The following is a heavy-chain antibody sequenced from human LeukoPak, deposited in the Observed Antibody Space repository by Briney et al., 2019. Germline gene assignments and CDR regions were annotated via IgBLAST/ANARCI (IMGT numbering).Heavy chain of an antibody. Sequence: GGSLRLSCAASGFTFSSYSMTWVRQAPGKGLEWVSSISSSSSYIYYADSVKGRFTISRDNSKNTLYLQMNSLRAEDTAVYYCARGGLDTAMTLDYWGQGTLVTVSS. CDR2: ISSSSSYI. J-gene: IGHJ4*02. CDR3: ARGGLDTAMTLDY. CDR1: GFTFSSYS. V-gene: IGHV3-21*01. D-gene: IGHD5-18*01.